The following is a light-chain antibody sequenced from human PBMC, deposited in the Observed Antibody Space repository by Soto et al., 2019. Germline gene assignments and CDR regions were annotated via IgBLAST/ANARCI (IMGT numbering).Light chain of an antibody. CDR3: QQYYSYPLT. CDR2: DAS. J-gene: IGKJ4*01. Sequence: EIQMTQSPSTLSASVGDRVTITCRASQSISSWLAWYQQKPGKAPKLLIYDASSLNSGVPSRFSGSGYGTEFTLTISCLQSEDFATYYCQQYYSYPLTFGGGTKVDIK. CDR1: QSISSW. V-gene: IGKV1-5*01.